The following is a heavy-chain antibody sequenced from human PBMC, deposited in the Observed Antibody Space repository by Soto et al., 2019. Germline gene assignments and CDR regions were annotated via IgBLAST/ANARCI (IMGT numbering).Heavy chain of an antibody. CDR1: GYTFTSYA. CDR3: AISMVRGVITENWFDP. Sequence: GASVKVSCKASGYTFTSYAMHWVRQAPGQGLEWMGWINAGNGNTKYSQKFQGRVTITRDTSASTAYMELSSLRSEDTAVYYCAISMVRGVITENWFDPWGQGTLVTVSS. CDR2: INAGNGNT. V-gene: IGHV1-3*01. J-gene: IGHJ5*02. D-gene: IGHD3-10*01.